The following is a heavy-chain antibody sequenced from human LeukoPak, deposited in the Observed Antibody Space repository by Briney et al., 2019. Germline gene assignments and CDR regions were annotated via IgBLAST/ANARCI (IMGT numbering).Heavy chain of an antibody. CDR2: ISDSGTTT. V-gene: IGHV3-11*01. Sequence: GGSLRLSCAASGFTFSDHYMVWIRQAPGKGLEGVSYISDSGTTTSYADSVKGRFTISRDNDKKSLYLQLNSLRADHTAVYYCVREYSGLVYWGQGALVSVSS. CDR3: VREYSGLVY. CDR1: GFTFSDHY. J-gene: IGHJ4*02. D-gene: IGHD5-12*01.